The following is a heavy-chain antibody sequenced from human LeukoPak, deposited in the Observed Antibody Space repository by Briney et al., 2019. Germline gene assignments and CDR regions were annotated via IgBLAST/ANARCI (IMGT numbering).Heavy chain of an antibody. J-gene: IGHJ4*02. CDR2: IRYDGSNK. V-gene: IGHV3-30*02. Sequence: GGSLRLSCAASGFTFSSYGMHWVRQAPGKGLEWVAFIRYDGSNKYYADSVKGRFTITRDNSKNTLYLQMNSLRAEDTAVYYCAKDSLRGYSYGYYFDYWGQGTLVTVSS. CDR3: AKDSLRGYSYGYYFDY. CDR1: GFTFSSYG. D-gene: IGHD5-18*01.